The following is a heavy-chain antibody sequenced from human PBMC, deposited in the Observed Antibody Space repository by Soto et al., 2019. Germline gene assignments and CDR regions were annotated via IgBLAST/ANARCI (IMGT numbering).Heavy chain of an antibody. V-gene: IGHV1-2*02. D-gene: IGHD3-3*01. Sequence: QLHLVQSGAVVKKPGASVTVSCSASGYPVTAYYMHWVRQAPGRGLEGMGGINPATGAAKYTQTFQGRVTMNRDTSTSTVFMELSGLTSEDTAVFYCARGGGVGVAGSAAFDMWGQGTLGTVSS. CDR2: INPATGAA. CDR1: GYPVTAYY. J-gene: IGHJ3*02. CDR3: ARGGGVGVAGSAAFDM.